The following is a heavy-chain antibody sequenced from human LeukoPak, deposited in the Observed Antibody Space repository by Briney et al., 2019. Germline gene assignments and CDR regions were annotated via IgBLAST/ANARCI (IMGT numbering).Heavy chain of an antibody. J-gene: IGHJ4*02. CDR3: ARAYYDFETLLDY. V-gene: IGHV1-8*01. D-gene: IGHD3-3*01. CDR2: MNPNSGNT. Sequence: AASVKVSCKASGYTFTSYDINWVRQATGQGLEWMGWMNPNSGNTGYAQKFQGRVTMTRNTSISTAHMELSSLRSEDTAVYYCARAYYDFETLLDYWGQGTLVTVSS. CDR1: GYTFTSYD.